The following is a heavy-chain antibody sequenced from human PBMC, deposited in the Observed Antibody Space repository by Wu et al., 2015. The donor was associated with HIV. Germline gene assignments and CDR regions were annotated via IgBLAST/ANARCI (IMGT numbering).Heavy chain of an antibody. CDR2: INVNSGDS. Sequence: QVQLVQSGAEVKKPGASVTVSCKVSGYTFTAYYIHWVRQAPGQGLEWMGWINVNSGDSNYARKFRGRLTVTRDTSINTVYMDLSSLKSDDSAIYYCTRGTRNYLFDHWGQGXQSPSPQ. V-gene: IGHV1-2*02. D-gene: IGHD4-11*01. CDR1: GYTFTAYY. J-gene: IGHJ4*02. CDR3: TRGTRNYLFDH.